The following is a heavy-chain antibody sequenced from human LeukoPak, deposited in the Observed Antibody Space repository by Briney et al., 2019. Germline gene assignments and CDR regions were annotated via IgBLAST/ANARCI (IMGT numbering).Heavy chain of an antibody. CDR3: EANYDFWSGYLFDYYYMDV. Sequence: GSLRLSCAASGFTFSNYWMSWVRQAPGKGLEWVANIKQDGSEKYYVDSVKGRFTISRDNSKNTLYLQMNSLRAEDTAVYYCEANYDFWSGYLFDYYYMDVWGKGTTVTVSS. CDR2: IKQDGSEK. V-gene: IGHV3-7*03. D-gene: IGHD3-3*01. CDR1: GFTFSNYW. J-gene: IGHJ6*03.